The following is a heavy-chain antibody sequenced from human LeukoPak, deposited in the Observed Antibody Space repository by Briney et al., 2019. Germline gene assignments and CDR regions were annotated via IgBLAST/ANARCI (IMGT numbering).Heavy chain of an antibody. CDR2: TYYSGST. J-gene: IGHJ6*04. D-gene: IGHD5-18*01. CDR3: ARLSGGYSLFNGLDV. CDR1: SGSISNYY. V-gene: IGHV4-59*01. Sequence: SETLSLTCTVSSGSISNYYWSWIRQAPGKGLEWIGYTYYSGSTNYNPSLKSRVTISVDTSKNQFSLKLSSVTAADTAVFYCARLSGGYSLFNGLDVWGKGTTVTVSS.